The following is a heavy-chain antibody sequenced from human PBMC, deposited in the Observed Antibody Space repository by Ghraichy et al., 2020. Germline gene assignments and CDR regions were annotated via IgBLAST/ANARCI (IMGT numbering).Heavy chain of an antibody. J-gene: IGHJ4*02. V-gene: IGHV3-23*01. Sequence: GGSLRLSCTASGFTFSSCAMNWVRQAPGKGLEWVSTISNNGGSTYYADSVKGRFTISRDNSKSTVYLQMNSLRAEDTAVYYCAKFRGSYISGWFSEYWGQGTLVTVSS. D-gene: IGHD6-19*01. CDR2: ISNNGGST. CDR1: GFTFSSCA. CDR3: AKFRGSYISGWFSEY.